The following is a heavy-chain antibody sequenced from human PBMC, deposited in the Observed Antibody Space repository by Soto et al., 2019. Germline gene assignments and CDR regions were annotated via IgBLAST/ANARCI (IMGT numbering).Heavy chain of an antibody. V-gene: IGHV3-48*02. CDR3: ARDQTAGWFDP. CDR1: GFTFGSYN. J-gene: IGHJ5*02. CDR2: ISGSGSTI. Sequence: EVQLVESGGGLVQPGGSLRLSCAASGFTFGSYNMDWVRQAPGKGLEWLSYISGSGSTIYYADSVRGRFTTSRDNAKNSVYLQRNSLSDDETAVYYCARDQTAGWFDPWGQGTLVTVSS. D-gene: IGHD2-21*02.